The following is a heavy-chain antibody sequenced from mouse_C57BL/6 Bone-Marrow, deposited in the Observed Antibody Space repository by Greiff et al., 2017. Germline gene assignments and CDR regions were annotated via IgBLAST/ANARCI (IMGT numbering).Heavy chain of an antibody. CDR2: IRSKSNNYAT. Sequence: EVHLVESGGGLVQPKGSLTLSCAASGFSFNTYAMNWVRQAPGTGLEWVARIRSKSNNYATYYADSVKDRFTISRDDSESMLYLQMNNLKTEDTAMYYCVSLYDYDGTMDYWGQGTSVTVSS. V-gene: IGHV10-1*01. J-gene: IGHJ4*01. CDR1: GFSFNTYA. D-gene: IGHD2-4*01. CDR3: VSLYDYDGTMDY.